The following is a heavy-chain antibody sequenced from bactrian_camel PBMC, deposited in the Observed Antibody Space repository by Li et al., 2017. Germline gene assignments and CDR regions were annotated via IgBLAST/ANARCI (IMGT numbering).Heavy chain of an antibody. V-gene: IGHV3S40*01. J-gene: IGHJ4*01. CDR1: GFTFSSYG. Sequence: LVESGGGLVQPGGSLRLSCVTSGFTFSSYGVSWVRQAPGKGLEWVSTISSGSHNIYYTESVKGRFTVSRDNAKNTLYLQLNNLKTEDTAMYYCAKHGGWYGLWKWEYDYWGQGTQVTVS. D-gene: IGHD6*01. CDR2: ISSGSHNI. CDR3: AKHGGWYGLWKWEYDY.